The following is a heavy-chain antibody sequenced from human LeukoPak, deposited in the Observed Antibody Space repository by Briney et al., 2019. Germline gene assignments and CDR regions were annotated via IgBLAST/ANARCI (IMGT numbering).Heavy chain of an antibody. J-gene: IGHJ4*02. CDR2: ISYDGSIK. CDR3: AKDHSGYGDYFDY. Sequence: SGGCLRVSCAASGFTFSIDGIHWGRQAPGKGLEWGAVISYDGSIKYYADSVKGRFTISRDNSKNTLYLQMNSLRAEDTAVYYCAKDHSGYGDYFDYWGQGTLVTVSS. V-gene: IGHV3-30*18. CDR1: GFTFSIDG. D-gene: IGHD4-17*01.